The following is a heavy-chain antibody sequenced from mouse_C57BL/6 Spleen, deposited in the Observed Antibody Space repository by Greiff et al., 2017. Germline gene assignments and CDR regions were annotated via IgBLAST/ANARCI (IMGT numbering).Heavy chain of an antibody. CDR2: INPNNGGT. V-gene: IGHV1-22*01. CDR3: AGGWLPEYYFDY. Sequence: VQLQQSGPELVKPGASVKMSCKASGYTFTDYNMHWVKQSHGKSLEWIGYINPNNGGTSYNQKFKGKATLTVNKSSSTAYMELRSLTSEDSAVYYCAGGWLPEYYFDYWGQGTTLTVSS. D-gene: IGHD2-3*01. CDR1: GYTFTDYN. J-gene: IGHJ2*01.